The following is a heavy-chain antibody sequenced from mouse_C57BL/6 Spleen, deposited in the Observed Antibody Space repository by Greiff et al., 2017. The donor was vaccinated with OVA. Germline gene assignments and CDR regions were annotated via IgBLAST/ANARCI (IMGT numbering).Heavy chain of an antibody. CDR2: IHPSDSDT. CDR1: GYTFTSYW. Sequence: QVQLKQPGAELVKPGASVKVSCKASGYTFTSYWMHWVKQRPGQGLEWIGRIHPSDSDTNYNQKFKGKATLTVDKSSSTAYMQLSSLTSEDSAVYYCAYGNYEGAWFAYWGQGTLVTVSA. J-gene: IGHJ3*01. D-gene: IGHD2-1*01. V-gene: IGHV1-74*01. CDR3: AYGNYEGAWFAY.